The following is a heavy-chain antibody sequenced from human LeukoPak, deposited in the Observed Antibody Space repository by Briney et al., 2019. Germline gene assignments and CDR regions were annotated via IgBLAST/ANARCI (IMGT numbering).Heavy chain of an antibody. CDR1: GYTFTSYA. Sequence: ASVKVSCKASGYTFTSYAMNWVRQAPGQGLEWMGWINTNTGDPTYAQGFTGRFVFSLDTSVSTAYLQISSLKAEDTAVYYRAREDLRGYSYGSDYWGQGTLVTVSS. J-gene: IGHJ4*02. D-gene: IGHD5-18*01. V-gene: IGHV7-4-1*02. CDR2: INTNTGDP. CDR3: AREDLRGYSYGSDY.